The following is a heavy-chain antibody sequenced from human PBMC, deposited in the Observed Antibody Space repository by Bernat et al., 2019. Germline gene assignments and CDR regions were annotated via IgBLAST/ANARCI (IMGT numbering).Heavy chain of an antibody. Sequence: EVQLVQSGAEVKKPGESLKISCRGSGYSFTNYWIAWLRQMPGKGLEWMGVIYSCDSELRYSPSFQGQVTISADTSISTAYLQWSSLRASDTAMYYCARHTTGINDYWGQGTLVTVSS. CDR2: IYSCDSEL. V-gene: IGHV5-51*01. D-gene: IGHD2-8*01. J-gene: IGHJ4*02. CDR3: ARHTTGINDY. CDR1: GYSFTNYW.